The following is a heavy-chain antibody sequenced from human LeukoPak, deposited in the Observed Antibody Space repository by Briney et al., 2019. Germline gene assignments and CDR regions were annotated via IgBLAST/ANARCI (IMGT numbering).Heavy chain of an antibody. CDR1: GGSISGQI. CDR3: VRLSVVSPHRYFDL. D-gene: IGHD4-23*01. J-gene: IGHJ2*01. CDR2: IYDNGNT. Sequence: SETPSPTCTSPGGSISGQIRNWIRPPPGKGPEWIAYIYDNGNTHYNPSLKSRVTIALDTSKTQFSLRLNSVTAADTAVYYCVRLSVVSPHRYFDLWGRGTLVTVSS. V-gene: IGHV4-59*08.